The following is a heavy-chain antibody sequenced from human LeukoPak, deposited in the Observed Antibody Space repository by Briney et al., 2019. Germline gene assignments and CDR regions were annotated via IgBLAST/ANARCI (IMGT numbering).Heavy chain of an antibody. CDR3: AELGITMIGGV. J-gene: IGHJ6*04. V-gene: IGHV3-48*03. D-gene: IGHD3-10*02. Sequence: GGYLRLSCVASGFTFSSYEMNWVRQAPGKGLEWVSYISSSGSTIYYADSVKGRFTISRDNAKNSLYLQMNSLRAEDTAVYYCAELGITMIGGVWGKGTTVTISS. CDR1: GFTFSSYE. CDR2: ISSSGSTI.